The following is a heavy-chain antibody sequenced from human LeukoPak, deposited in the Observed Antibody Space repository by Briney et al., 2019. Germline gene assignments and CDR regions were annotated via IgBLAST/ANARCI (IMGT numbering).Heavy chain of an antibody. J-gene: IGHJ4*02. D-gene: IGHD1-7*01. CDR1: GFSFSDYY. CDR3: ARASGTIAY. Sequence: GGSLRLSCAASGFSFSDYYMSWIRQTPGKGLEWVSYISGSGSTISYVDSVKGRFTISRDNAKNSLYLQMNGLRAEDTGVYYCARASGTIAYWGQGTLVTVSS. V-gene: IGHV3-11*04. CDR2: ISGSGSTI.